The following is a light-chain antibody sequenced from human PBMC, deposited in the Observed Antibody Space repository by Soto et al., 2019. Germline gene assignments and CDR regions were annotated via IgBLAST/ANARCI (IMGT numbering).Light chain of an antibody. Sequence: EIVLTQSPGTLSLSPGERATLSCRASQSVSSSYLAWYQQKPGQAPRLLIYGASGRATGIPDRFSGSGSGTDLTLTISRLEPEDCAVYYCQQYGSSIFTFGPGTKVDIK. CDR3: QQYGSSIFT. CDR1: QSVSSSY. J-gene: IGKJ3*01. CDR2: GAS. V-gene: IGKV3-20*01.